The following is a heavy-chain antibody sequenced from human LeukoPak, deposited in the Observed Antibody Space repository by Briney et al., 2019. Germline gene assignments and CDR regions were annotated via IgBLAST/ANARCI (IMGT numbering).Heavy chain of an antibody. CDR1: GFTFSSYR. D-gene: IGHD3-16*01. J-gene: IGHJ6*03. CDR2: IRYDGSNK. V-gene: IGHV3-30*02. Sequence: GGSLRHTCAASGFTFSSYRMHWVRQAPGKGLEGVAFIRYDGSNKYYADTVKGRFTISRDNSKNTLYLKMDSLGAEDTAVYYCAKVGGLGYYYYHMDVWGKGTTATVSS. CDR3: AKVGGLGYYYYHMDV.